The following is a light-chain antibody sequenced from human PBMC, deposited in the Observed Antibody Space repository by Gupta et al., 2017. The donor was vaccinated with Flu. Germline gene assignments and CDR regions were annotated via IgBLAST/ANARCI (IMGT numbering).Light chain of an antibody. CDR1: QGVSRD. CDR3: QQYNNWLWT. Sequence: GEGVTLSCRASQGVSRDLAWYQQKPGQAPRLLFYIASTRATGIPARFSGSGSETDFTLTISSLQSEDCAVYYCQQYNNWLWTFGRGTKVELK. V-gene: IGKV3-15*01. CDR2: IAS. J-gene: IGKJ1*01.